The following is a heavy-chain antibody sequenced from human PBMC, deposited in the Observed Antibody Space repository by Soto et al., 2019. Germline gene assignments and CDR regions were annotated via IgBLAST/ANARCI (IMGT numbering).Heavy chain of an antibody. CDR2: ISSSSSTT. Sequence: EVQLVESGGGLVQPGGSLRLSCAASGFTFSSYSMNWVRQAPGKGLEWVSYISSSSSTTYYADSVKGRFTISRDNAKNSLYLQMNSLRGEDTAVYYCARGLYYYDSRGYWGYWGQGTLVTVSS. CDR3: ARGLYYYDSRGYWGY. J-gene: IGHJ4*02. V-gene: IGHV3-48*01. D-gene: IGHD3-22*01. CDR1: GFTFSSYS.